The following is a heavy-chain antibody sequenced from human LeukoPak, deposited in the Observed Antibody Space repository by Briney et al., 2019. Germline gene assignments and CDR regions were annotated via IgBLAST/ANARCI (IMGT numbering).Heavy chain of an antibody. Sequence: GGSLRLSCAASGFTFSNFWMAWVRQVPGKGPEWVADIKLDGSATYYLDSVRGRFTISRDNVKNSLYLQMNSLRAEDTAVYYCARHNYHERGSTDYWGQGTLVTVSS. CDR2: IKLDGSAT. V-gene: IGHV3-7*01. CDR1: GFTFSNFW. CDR3: ARHNYHERGSTDY. J-gene: IGHJ4*02. D-gene: IGHD5-24*01.